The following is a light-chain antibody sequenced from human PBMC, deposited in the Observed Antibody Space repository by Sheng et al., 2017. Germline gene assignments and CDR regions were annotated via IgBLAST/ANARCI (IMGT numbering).Light chain of an antibody. V-gene: IGKV3-15*01. CDR1: QSVSSN. CDR3: QQDKNWPYT. Sequence: EIVLTQSPATLSVSPGERATLSCRASQSVSSNLAWYQQKPGQAPRLLIYDGSIRATGIPARFSGSGSGTEFTLTISSLQSEDFAVYYCQQDKNWPYTFGQGTEAGD. J-gene: IGKJ2*01. CDR2: DGS.